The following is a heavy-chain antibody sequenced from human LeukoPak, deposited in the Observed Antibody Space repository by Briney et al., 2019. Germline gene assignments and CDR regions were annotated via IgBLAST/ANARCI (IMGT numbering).Heavy chain of an antibody. CDR1: AASMSSGGYY. Sequence: SQTLSLTCTVAAASMSSGGYYWSWIREHPGKGLEWIGYIYYGGSTYYNSCLKSRVTMSVDTSKNKCSLTLCAVTTADSAVYYCAGVDRTFPEPLRDFHWSPPYGMDVWGQGTTLTVPS. CDR2: IYYGGST. J-gene: IGHJ6*02. CDR3: AGVDRTFPEPLRDFHWSPPYGMDV. V-gene: IGHV4-31*03. D-gene: IGHD3-9*01.